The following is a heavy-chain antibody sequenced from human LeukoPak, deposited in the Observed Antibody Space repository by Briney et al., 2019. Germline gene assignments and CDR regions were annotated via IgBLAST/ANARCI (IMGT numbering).Heavy chain of an antibody. CDR3: ARDLSAAFDF. CDR1: GFTFSNLW. V-gene: IGHV3-33*08. D-gene: IGHD6-19*01. Sequence: PGGSLRLSCAASGFTFSNLWMSWVRQAPGKGLEWVARLVYDARSDYANSVKGRFSISRDDSKNTLFLDMSNLRVEDTALYYCARDLSAAFDFWGQGVLVTVSS. J-gene: IGHJ4*02. CDR2: LVYDARS.